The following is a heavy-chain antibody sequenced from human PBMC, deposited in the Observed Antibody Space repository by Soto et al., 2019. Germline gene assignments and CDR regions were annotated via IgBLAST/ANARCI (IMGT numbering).Heavy chain of an antibody. CDR2: ISDSGGNT. D-gene: IGHD3-10*01. J-gene: IGHJ4*01. CDR1: GFAFSSYA. CDR3: AKDRRITMVRGVLRAFDS. Sequence: GGSLRLSCAASGFAFSSYAMSWVRQAPGKGLEWVSTISDSGGNTYYADSVKGRFTISRDNAKNSLYLQMNSLRAEDTVVYYCAKDRRITMVRGVLRAFDSWGQGNLVTVSS. V-gene: IGHV3-23*01.